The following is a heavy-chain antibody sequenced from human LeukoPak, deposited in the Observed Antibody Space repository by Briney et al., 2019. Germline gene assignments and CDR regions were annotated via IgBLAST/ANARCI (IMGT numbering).Heavy chain of an antibody. V-gene: IGHV3-48*03. J-gene: IGHJ4*02. D-gene: IGHD6-13*01. CDR2: ISNSGSAI. CDR1: GFTFSSFE. CDR3: ARKAQSSSWSRFDY. Sequence: GGSLGLSCAASGFTFSSFEMNWVRQAPGKGLEWVSYISNSGSAIYYADSVKGRFTVSRDNGKNSLYLQMNSLRAEDAAVYFCARKAQSSSWSRFDYWGQGTLVTVSS.